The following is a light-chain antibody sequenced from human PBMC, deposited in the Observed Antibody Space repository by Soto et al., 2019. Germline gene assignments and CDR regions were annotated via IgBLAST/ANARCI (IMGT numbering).Light chain of an antibody. CDR1: QSISSW. V-gene: IGKV1-5*03. CDR3: QQYNSYWVT. CDR2: KAS. Sequence: DIQMTQSPSTLSASVGDRVTITCRASQSISSWLAWYQQKPGKAPKLLIYKASSLESGVPSRFSGSGSGTEFTLTISSLQPDDFATYYCQQYNSYWVTFGSGTKVDIK. J-gene: IGKJ3*01.